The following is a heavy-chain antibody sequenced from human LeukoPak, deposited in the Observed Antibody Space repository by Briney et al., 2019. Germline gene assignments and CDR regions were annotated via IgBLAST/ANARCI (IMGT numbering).Heavy chain of an antibody. J-gene: IGHJ4*02. V-gene: IGHV1-46*01. CDR2: IDTNVGRP. CDR1: GYNFITYY. CDR3: ARDLYGFYFDN. D-gene: IGHD3-10*01. Sequence: ASVKVSCKSSGYNFITYYIHWVRQAPGQGLEWMGTIDTNVGRPTYAQHFQGRVTMTRDTSTSTVYMELSSLRSEDTAVYFCARDLYGFYFDNWGLGTLVTVSS.